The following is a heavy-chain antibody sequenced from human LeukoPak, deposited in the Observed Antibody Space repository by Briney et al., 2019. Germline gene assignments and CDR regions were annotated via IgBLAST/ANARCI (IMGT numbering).Heavy chain of an antibody. CDR3: AAAYYDFWSAEGDWFDP. D-gene: IGHD3-3*01. J-gene: IGHJ5*02. V-gene: IGHV1-69*06. Sequence: SVKVSCRASGYTFTSHYMHWVRQAPGQGLEWMGRIIPIFGTANYAQKFQGRVTITADKSTSTAYMELSSLRSEDTAVYYCAAAYYDFWSAEGDWFDPWGQGTLVTVSS. CDR1: GYTFTSHY. CDR2: IIPIFGTA.